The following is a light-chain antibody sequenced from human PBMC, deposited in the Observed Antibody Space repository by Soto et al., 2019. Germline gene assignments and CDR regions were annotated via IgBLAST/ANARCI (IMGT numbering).Light chain of an antibody. V-gene: IGLV1-40*01. CDR3: RSYDSSISSYL. CDR2: GNS. CDR1: SCNIGACYD. J-gene: IGLJ2*01. Sequence: QSVLTQPPSVSGSPGQRVTISCTGSSCNIGACYDVPWYQQLPGTAPKLLIYGNSNRPSGVSDRFSCSKSGTSASLAITGRQAEDEADYYCRSYDSSISSYLFGSGTKLTVL.